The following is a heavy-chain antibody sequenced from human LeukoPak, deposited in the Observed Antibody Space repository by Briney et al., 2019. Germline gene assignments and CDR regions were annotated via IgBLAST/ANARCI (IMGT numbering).Heavy chain of an antibody. CDR1: GYSISSGYY. CDR3: ARAGTDGYSHFDY. CDR2: IYTSGT. J-gene: IGHJ4*02. V-gene: IGHV4-38-2*01. Sequence: PSETLSLTCAVSGYSISSGYYWGWIRQPPGKGLEWIGRIYTSGTDYNPSLKSRVTMSVDTSKNQFSLKLSSVTAADTAVYYCARAGTDGYSHFDYWGQGTLVTVSS. D-gene: IGHD3-22*01.